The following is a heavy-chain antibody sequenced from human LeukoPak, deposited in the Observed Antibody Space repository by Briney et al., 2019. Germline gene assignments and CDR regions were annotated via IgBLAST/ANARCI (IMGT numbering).Heavy chain of an antibody. CDR1: GYTLTELS. CDR2: MNPNTGDT. J-gene: IGHJ5*02. CDR3: VRDGEGVAISVNYWFDP. Sequence: ASVKVSCKVSGYTLTELSMHWVRQASGQGLEWMGWMNPNTGDTGYAQKFQGRVTMTRDISISTAYMELRGLRSEDTAIYYCVRDGEGVAISVNYWFDPWGQGTLVTVSS. V-gene: IGHV1-8*01. D-gene: IGHD3-10*01.